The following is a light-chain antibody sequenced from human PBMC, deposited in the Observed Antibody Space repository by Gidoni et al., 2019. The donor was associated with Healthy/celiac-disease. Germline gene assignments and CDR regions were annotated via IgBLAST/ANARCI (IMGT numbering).Light chain of an antibody. J-gene: IGKJ3*01. CDR3: QQSYSTRFT. V-gene: IGKV1-39*01. CDR1: QSISSY. CDR2: AAS. Sequence: DIQMTQSPSSLSASVGDRVTITCRASQSISSYLNWYQQKPGKAPKLLIYAASSLQSGVPSRFSGSGSGTEFTLTISSLQPEDFATYYCQQSYSTRFTFGPGTKVDIK.